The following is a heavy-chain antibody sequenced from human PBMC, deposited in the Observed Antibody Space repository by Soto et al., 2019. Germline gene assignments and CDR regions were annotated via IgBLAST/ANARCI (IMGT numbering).Heavy chain of an antibody. V-gene: IGHV4-34*01. Sequence: SYTLSLACAFYGGSLSGYYWSWIRQPPGKALEWIGEFNHSGDTNYNPSLKSRVTISVDTSKNQLFLNLSSVTAADTAMYYCARHHVRGRTIAGAAEFWGQGTLVTVSS. CDR3: ARHHVRGRTIAGAAEF. CDR2: FNHSGDT. CDR1: GGSLSGYY. D-gene: IGHD1-26*01. J-gene: IGHJ4*02.